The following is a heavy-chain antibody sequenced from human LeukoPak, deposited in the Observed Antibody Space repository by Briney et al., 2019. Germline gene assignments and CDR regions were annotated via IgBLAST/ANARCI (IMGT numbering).Heavy chain of an antibody. D-gene: IGHD3-10*01. Sequence: AGGSLRLSCAASGFTFSSYSMNWVRQAPGKGLEWVSSISSSSSYIYYADSVKGRFTISRDNAKNSLYLQMNSLRAEDTAVYYCARDGLLWFGELLAKNWFDPWGQGTLVTVSS. CDR3: ARDGLLWFGELLAKNWFDP. V-gene: IGHV3-21*01. CDR1: GFTFSSYS. CDR2: ISSSSSYI. J-gene: IGHJ5*02.